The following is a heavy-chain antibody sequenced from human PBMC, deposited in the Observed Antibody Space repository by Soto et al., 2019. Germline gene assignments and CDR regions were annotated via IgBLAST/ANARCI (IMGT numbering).Heavy chain of an antibody. J-gene: IGHJ6*03. CDR3: ARISNYYYYYMDV. V-gene: IGHV1-3*01. CDR1: GYTLTSYA. CDR2: INAGNGNT. D-gene: IGHD4-4*01. Sequence: ASVKVSCKASGYTLTSYAMHWVRQAPGQRLEWMGWINAGNGNTKYSQKHQGRVTITRDTYASTAYMELSSLRSEDTSVYYCARISNYYYYYMDVWGKGTTVTVSS.